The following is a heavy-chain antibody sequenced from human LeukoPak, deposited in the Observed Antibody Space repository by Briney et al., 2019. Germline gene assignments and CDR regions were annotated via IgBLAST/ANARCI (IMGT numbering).Heavy chain of an antibody. CDR2: IYSGGST. V-gene: IGHV3-53*01. D-gene: IGHD1-26*01. Sequence: PGGSLRLSCAASGFTVSSNYMSWVRQAPGKGLEWVSVIYSGGSTYYADSVKGRFTISRDNSKNTLYLQVNSLRAEDTAVYYCARGGAYNWFDPWGQGTLVTVSS. J-gene: IGHJ5*02. CDR1: GFTVSSNY. CDR3: ARGGAYNWFDP.